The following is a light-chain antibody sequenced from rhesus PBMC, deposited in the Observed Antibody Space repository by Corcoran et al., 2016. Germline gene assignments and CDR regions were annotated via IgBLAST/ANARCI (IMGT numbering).Light chain of an antibody. CDR1: SSVSTS. CDR3: QQGNSIPWT. Sequence: EIVLTQSPTSMAVSQGERVTISCTVSSSVSTSYLHWYQQKPGFPPRLLVYRTSRLASGVPARFSGSGSGTSYTHTISSMEAEDAANYYCQQGNSIPWTFGQGTKVEIK. CDR2: RTS. V-gene: IGKV3-42*01. J-gene: IGKJ1*01.